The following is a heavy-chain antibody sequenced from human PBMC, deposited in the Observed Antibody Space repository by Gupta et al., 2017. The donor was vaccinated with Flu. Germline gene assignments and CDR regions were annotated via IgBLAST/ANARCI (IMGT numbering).Heavy chain of an antibody. CDR3: ARVAQIGWFDP. CDR1: GGSISNSHYF. J-gene: IGHJ5*02. V-gene: IGHV4-61*02. CDR2: IYSSGST. D-gene: IGHD3-22*01. Sequence: QVQLQESGPGLVKPSQTLSLTCTVSGGSISNSHYFWSWLRKPAGKGLEWIGRIYSSGSTNFNPSSKSRVTISLDTSTNQLSLKLTPVTAADPAVYYCARVAQIGWFDPCGQGTLVTVSS.